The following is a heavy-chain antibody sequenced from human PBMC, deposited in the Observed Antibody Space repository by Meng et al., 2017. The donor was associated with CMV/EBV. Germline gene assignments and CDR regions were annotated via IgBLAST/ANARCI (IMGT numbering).Heavy chain of an antibody. D-gene: IGHD3-9*01. CDR2: IYYSGST. J-gene: IGHJ4*02. CDR3: ARDAGHYDILTGYSY. Sequence: LMESGPGLVNPSSPLSLTCTVAGGSISSSSYYGGWIRQPPGKGLEWIGSIYYSGSTYYNPSLKSRVTISVDTSKNQFSLKLSSVTAADTAVYYCARDAGHYDILTGYSYWGQGTLVTVSS. V-gene: IGHV4-39*07. CDR1: GGSISSSSYY.